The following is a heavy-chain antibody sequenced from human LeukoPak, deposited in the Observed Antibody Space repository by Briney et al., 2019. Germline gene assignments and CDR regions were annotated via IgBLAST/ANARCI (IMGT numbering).Heavy chain of an antibody. D-gene: IGHD6-19*01. J-gene: IGHJ4*02. CDR2: ISSNGGST. CDR3: ATPSSSGWYKY. Sequence: GGSLRLSCAASGFTFSSYAMHWVRQAPGKGLEYVSAISSNGGSTYYANSVKGRFTISRDNSKNTLYLQMGSLRAEDMAVYYCATPSSSGWYKYWGQGTLVTVSS. V-gene: IGHV3-64*01. CDR1: GFTFSSYA.